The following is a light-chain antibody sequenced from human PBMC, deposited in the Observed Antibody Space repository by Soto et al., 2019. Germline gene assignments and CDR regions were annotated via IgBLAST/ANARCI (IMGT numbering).Light chain of an antibody. V-gene: IGKV1-27*01. CDR3: QKYDRAPSIT. CDR1: QGIGNS. J-gene: IGKJ5*01. CDR2: TAS. Sequence: DIQMTQSPSSLSASVGDRVTITCRASQGIGNSLAWYQHKPGKDPKLLIYTASALQSGVPSRFSGSGSGTYFTLTISSLQPEDVASYYCQKYDRAPSITFGQGTRLEIK.